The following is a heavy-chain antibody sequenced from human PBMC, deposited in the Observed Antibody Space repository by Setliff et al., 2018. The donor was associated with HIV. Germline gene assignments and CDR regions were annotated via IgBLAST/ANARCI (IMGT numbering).Heavy chain of an antibody. V-gene: IGHV4-34*01. CDR2: INHSGST. Sequence: PSETLSLTCAVYGGSFNGYSWTWIRQPPGKGLEWIGGINHSGSTKHNPSLKSRVTMSVDTSKNQFSLRLTSVTAADTAMYHCARDRSSGWSKDWFDTWGQGILVTVSS. CDR3: ARDRSSGWSKDWFDT. J-gene: IGHJ5*02. CDR1: GGSFNGYS. D-gene: IGHD6-19*01.